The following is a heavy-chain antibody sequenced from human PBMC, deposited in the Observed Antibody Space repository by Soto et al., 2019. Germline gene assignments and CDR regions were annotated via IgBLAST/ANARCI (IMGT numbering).Heavy chain of an antibody. V-gene: IGHV3-7*01. J-gene: IGHJ4*02. CDR3: AAARANWDFDY. D-gene: IGHD1-1*01. CDR2: IKQDGSEK. CDR1: GFTFSSYW. Sequence: GGSLRLSCAASGFTFSSYWMSWVRRAPGKGLEWVANIKQDGSEKYYVDSVKGRFTISRDNAKNSLYLQMNSLRAEDTAVYYCAAARANWDFDYWGQGTLVTVSS.